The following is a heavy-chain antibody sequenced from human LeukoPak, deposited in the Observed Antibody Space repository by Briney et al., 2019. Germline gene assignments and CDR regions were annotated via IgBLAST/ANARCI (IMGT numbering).Heavy chain of an antibody. CDR3: ARDLAMAGRDLDY. V-gene: IGHV3-11*01. J-gene: IGHJ4*02. CDR2: ISNSGTII. CDR1: GFAFRNYY. D-gene: IGHD6-19*01. Sequence: GGSLRLSCTASGFAFRNYYMDWIRQAPGKGLEWVAYISNSGTIIYYAESVKGRFTISRDNAKNSLYLQMNSLRAEDTALYYCARDLAMAGRDLDYWGQGTLVTVSS.